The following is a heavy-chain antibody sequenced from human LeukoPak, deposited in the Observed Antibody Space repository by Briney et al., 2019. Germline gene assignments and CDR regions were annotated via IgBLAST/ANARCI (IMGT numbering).Heavy chain of an antibody. CDR1: GGSISSYY. V-gene: IGHV4-59*01. Sequence: SETLSLTCTVSGGSISSYYWSWIRQPPGRGLEWIGYIYYSGSTNYNPSLKSRVTISVDTSKNQFSLKLSSVTAADTAVYYCARDAVADNSYYYGMGVWGQGTTVTVSS. CDR2: IYYSGST. D-gene: IGHD6-19*01. J-gene: IGHJ6*02. CDR3: ARDAVADNSYYYGMGV.